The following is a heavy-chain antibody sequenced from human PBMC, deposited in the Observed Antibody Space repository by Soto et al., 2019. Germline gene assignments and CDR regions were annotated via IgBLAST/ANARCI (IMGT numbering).Heavy chain of an antibody. Sequence: PSETLSLTCTVSGGSITSSSYYWGWIRQPPGKGLEWIGTIYYSGSTYYNPSLKSRVTISVDTSKNQFSLKLSSVTAADTAVYYYARVPCPWGQGTLVTVSS. D-gene: IGHD2-2*01. CDR1: GGSITSSSYY. CDR2: IYYSGST. CDR3: ARVPCP. V-gene: IGHV4-39*07. J-gene: IGHJ5*02.